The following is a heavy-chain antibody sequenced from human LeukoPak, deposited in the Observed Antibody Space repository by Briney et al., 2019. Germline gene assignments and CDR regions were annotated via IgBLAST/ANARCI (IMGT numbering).Heavy chain of an antibody. CDR2: IKSKTNGGTT. D-gene: IGHD1-26*01. Sequence: RPGGSLRLSCAASGYTFNHAWMSWVRQAPGKGLEWVGRIKSKTNGGTTDYAAPVKGRFTISRDDSKNTLYLQINSLKTEDTAVYYRTWVGPRYYFDYWGQGTLVTVSS. J-gene: IGHJ4*02. V-gene: IGHV3-15*01. CDR1: GYTFNHAW. CDR3: TWVGPRYYFDY.